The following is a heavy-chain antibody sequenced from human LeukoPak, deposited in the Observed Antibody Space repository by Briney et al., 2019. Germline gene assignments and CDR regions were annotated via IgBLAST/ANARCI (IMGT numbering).Heavy chain of an antibody. V-gene: IGHV1-18*01. CDR3: ARSESDY. Sequence: GASVKVSCKVSGYTLTELSMHWVRQAPGQGLEWMGWISAYNGNTNYAQKLQGRVTMTTDTSTSTAYMELRSLRSDDTAVYYCARSESDYWGQGTLVTVSS. CDR1: GYTLTELS. J-gene: IGHJ4*02. CDR2: ISAYNGNT.